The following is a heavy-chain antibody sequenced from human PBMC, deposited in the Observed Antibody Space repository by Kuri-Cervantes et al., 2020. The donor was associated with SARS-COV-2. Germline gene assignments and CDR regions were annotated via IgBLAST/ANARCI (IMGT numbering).Heavy chain of an antibody. J-gene: IGHJ4*02. Sequence: SETLSLTCTVSGDSISSSSYYWGWIRQPPGKGLEWIGEINQSGNTHYNPSLESRATISVGTSKNQFYLKLSPMTAADTAVYYCARGGSAWYIDYWGQGTLVTVSS. V-gene: IGHV4-39*07. CDR3: ARGGSAWYIDY. CDR2: INQSGNT. CDR1: GDSISSSSYY. D-gene: IGHD6-19*01.